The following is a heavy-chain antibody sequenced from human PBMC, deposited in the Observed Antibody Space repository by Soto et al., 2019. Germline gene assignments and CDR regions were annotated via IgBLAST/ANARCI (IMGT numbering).Heavy chain of an antibody. D-gene: IGHD3-3*01. Sequence: GGSLRISCAASGFTFSSYGMHWVGQAPGKGLEWVAVIWYDGSNKYYADSVKGRFTISRDNSKNTLYLQMNSLRAEDTAVYYCARGFVRFLEWFGDAFDIWGQGTMVTV. J-gene: IGHJ3*02. CDR1: GFTFSSYG. V-gene: IGHV3-33*01. CDR3: ARGFVRFLEWFGDAFDI. CDR2: IWYDGSNK.